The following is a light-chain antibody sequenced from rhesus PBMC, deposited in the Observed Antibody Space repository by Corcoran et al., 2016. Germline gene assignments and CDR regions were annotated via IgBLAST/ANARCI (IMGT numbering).Light chain of an antibody. CDR3: QHYYSTPFT. CDR1: QGITND. CDR2: EAS. J-gene: IGKJ3*01. V-gene: IGKV1-25*01. Sequence: DIQMTQSPSSLSASVGDRVTITCRASQGITNDLAWYQQKPGETPKLLIYEASSLQSGIPSRFSGSGSGTDFTLTCSSLQSEDFATYYCQHYYSTPFTFGPGTKLDIK.